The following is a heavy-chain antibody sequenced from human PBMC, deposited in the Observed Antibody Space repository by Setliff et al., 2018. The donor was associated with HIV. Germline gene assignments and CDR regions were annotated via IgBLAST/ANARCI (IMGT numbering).Heavy chain of an antibody. Sequence: ASVKVSCKASGYTFTCYYMHWVRQAPGKGLEWMGIINPSSGSTTYAQKFQGTVTMTRDTSINTAYMEMSRLRSDDTAVYYCARVPSRYCSPTTCPFFFDYWGQGTLVTVSS. D-gene: IGHD2-15*01. V-gene: IGHV1-2*02. CDR3: ARVPSRYCSPTTCPFFFDY. CDR1: GYTFTCYY. J-gene: IGHJ4*02. CDR2: INPSSGST.